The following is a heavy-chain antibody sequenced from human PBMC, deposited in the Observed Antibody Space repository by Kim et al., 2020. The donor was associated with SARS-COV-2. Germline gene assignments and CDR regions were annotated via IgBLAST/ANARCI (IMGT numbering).Heavy chain of an antibody. J-gene: IGHJ3*01. V-gene: IGHV3-23*01. CDR2: T. Sequence: TYYADSVKGRFTIPQGHPKNTLDLQMNSLRAEDTAVYSCARDVRGTRAFDVWGQGTLVAVSS. CDR3: ARDVRGTRAFDV. D-gene: IGHD1-1*01.